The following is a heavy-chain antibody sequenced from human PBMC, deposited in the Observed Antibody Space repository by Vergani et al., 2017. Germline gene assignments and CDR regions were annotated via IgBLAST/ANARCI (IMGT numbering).Heavy chain of an antibody. CDR1: GFTFSSYA. J-gene: IGHJ4*02. CDR3: ASPYYYGSVSYYLFDY. Sequence: EVQLLESGGGVVQPGGSLRLSCAASGFTFSSYAMSWVRQAPGKGLEWGSAIRGSGGSTYYADSVKGRFTISRDNSKNTLYLQMNSLRAEDTAVYYCASPYYYGSVSYYLFDYWGQGTLVTVSS. D-gene: IGHD3-10*01. V-gene: IGHV3-23*01. CDR2: IRGSGGST.